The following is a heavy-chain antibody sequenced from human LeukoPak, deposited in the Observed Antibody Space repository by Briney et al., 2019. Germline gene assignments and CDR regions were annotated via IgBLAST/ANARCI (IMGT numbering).Heavy chain of an antibody. CDR3: ARVDSSGYYTFFDY. D-gene: IGHD3-22*01. J-gene: IGHJ4*02. V-gene: IGHV4-59*11. CDR2: IYNSGSP. CDR1: GGSISSHN. Sequence: KPSETLSLTCTVSGGSISSHNWNWIRQPPGKGLEWIGDIYNSGSPNYNPSLKSRVTISVDTSKNQFSLKLSSVTAADTAVYYCARVDSSGYYTFFDYWGQGTLATVSS.